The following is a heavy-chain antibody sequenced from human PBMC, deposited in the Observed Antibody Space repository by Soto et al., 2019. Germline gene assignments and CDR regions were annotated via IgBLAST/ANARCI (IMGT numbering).Heavy chain of an antibody. CDR2: VYWDDDK. D-gene: IGHD6-13*01. CDR3: AHRLDSSFEIDP. CDR1: GFSLSTSGVA. V-gene: IGHV2-5*02. Sequence: SGPTLVNPTQTLTLTCTFSGFSLSTSGVAVGWLRQPPGKALEWLALVYWDDDKPYSPSLKNRLNINKDTSKNQVVLTMTNMDPVDTATYYCAHRLDSSFEIDPRGQRNAVPVSS. J-gene: IGHJ5*02.